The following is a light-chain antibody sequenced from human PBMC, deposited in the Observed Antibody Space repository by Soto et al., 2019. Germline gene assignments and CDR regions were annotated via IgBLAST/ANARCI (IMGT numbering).Light chain of an antibody. CDR2: GVS. CDR3: SSYTSSSTRV. V-gene: IGLV2-14*03. J-gene: IGLJ1*01. Sequence: QSVLTQPASVSGSPGQSITISCTGTSSDVGAYDFVSWYQQHPDKAPKLMIYGVSNRPSGVSKRFSGSKSVNTATLTISGLQAEDEADYYCSSYTSSSTRVFGTGTKVTVL. CDR1: SSDVGAYDF.